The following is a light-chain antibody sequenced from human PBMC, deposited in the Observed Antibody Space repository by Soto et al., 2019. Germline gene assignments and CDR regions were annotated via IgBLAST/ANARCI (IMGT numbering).Light chain of an antibody. V-gene: IGKV3-20*01. CDR1: QSVSSNY. CDR2: GAS. Sequence: EIVLTQSPGTLSLSPGERATLSCRASQSVSSNYLAWYQQKPGQAPRLLIYGASRGAAGIPDRFSGSGSGTDFTLTISRLVPEDFGVYFCQQYGRSPMFTFGLGTKLEVK. CDR3: QQYGRSPMFT. J-gene: IGKJ2*01.